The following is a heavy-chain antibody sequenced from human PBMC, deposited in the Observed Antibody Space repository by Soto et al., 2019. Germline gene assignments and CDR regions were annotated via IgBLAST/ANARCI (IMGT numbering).Heavy chain of an antibody. V-gene: IGHV3-23*01. Sequence: EVQLLESGGGVVQPGGSLRLSCAASGFTFSSYVMNWVRQAPGKGLEWVSGIRTSGGNTYYADSVEGRFTISRDKSKNTLYLQMNSLRAEDTAVYYCARGPRAPPPHDYGMDVWGQGTTVTVSS. CDR1: GFTFSSYV. J-gene: IGHJ6*02. CDR3: ARGPRAPPPHDYGMDV. CDR2: IRTSGGNT.